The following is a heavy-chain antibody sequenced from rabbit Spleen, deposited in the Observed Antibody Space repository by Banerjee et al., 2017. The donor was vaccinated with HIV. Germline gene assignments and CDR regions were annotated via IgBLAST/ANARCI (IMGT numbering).Heavy chain of an antibody. V-gene: IGHV1S45*01. J-gene: IGHJ4*01. CDR2: INAATAKP. D-gene: IGHD4-1*01. CDR1: GFSFGDRDV. Sequence: QEQLVESGGGLVQPEGSLTLTCKASGFSFGDRDVMCWVHQAPGKGLEWIACINAATAKPVYATWAKGRFTISRTSSTTVTLRMTSLTAADTATYFCAREASSGWGVVSYYFNLWGPGTLVTVS. CDR3: AREASSGWGVVSYYFNL.